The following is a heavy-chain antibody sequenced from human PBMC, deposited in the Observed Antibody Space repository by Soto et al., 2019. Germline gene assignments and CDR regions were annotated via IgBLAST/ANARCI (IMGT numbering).Heavy chain of an antibody. D-gene: IGHD3-9*01. CDR2: INTSTGNT. CDR3: ARLPTSSSYYDVLTGYSVDY. CDR1: GGSIHSYH. Sequence: SETLSLTCTVSGGSIHSYHWSWIRQSAGKGLEWIGRINTSTGNTNYNPSLKSRVTMSGDTAKNQFSLKLSSVTAADTAVYYCARLPTSSSYYDVLTGYSVDYWGQGTLVTVSS. J-gene: IGHJ4*02. V-gene: IGHV4-4*07.